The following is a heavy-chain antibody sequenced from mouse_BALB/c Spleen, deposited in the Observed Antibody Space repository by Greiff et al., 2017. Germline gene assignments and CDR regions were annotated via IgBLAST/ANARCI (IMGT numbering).Heavy chain of an antibody. J-gene: IGHJ2*01. D-gene: IGHD1-1*01. V-gene: IGHV1-9*01. Sequence: QVQLKESGAELMKPGASVKISCKATGYTFSSYWIEWVKQRPGHGLEWIGEILPGSGSTNYNEKFKGKATFTADTSSNTAYMQLSSLTSEDSAVYYCARDGSSHYFDYWGQGTTLTVSS. CDR1: GYTFSSYW. CDR3: ARDGSSHYFDY. CDR2: ILPGSGST.